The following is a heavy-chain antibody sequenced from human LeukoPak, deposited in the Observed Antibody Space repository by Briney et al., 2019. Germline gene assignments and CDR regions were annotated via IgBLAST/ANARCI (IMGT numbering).Heavy chain of an antibody. CDR2: IYYSGST. CDR1: GGSISSYY. V-gene: IGHV4-59*01. J-gene: IGHJ4*02. CDR3: ARGPSYDPPDY. D-gene: IGHD3-16*01. Sequence: KTSETLSLTCTVSGGSISSYYWSWIRQPPGKGLEWIGYIYYSGSTYYNPSLKSRVTISVDTSKNQFSLKLSSVTAADTAVHYCARGPSYDPPDYWGQGTLVTVSS.